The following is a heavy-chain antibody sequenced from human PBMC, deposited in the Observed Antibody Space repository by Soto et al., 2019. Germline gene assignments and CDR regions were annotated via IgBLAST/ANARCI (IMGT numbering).Heavy chain of an antibody. D-gene: IGHD6-13*01. Sequence: AETLSLTCTVSGGSISSYYWSWIRQPPGKGLEWIGYIYYSGSTNYNPSLKSRVTISVDTSKNQFSLKLSSVTAADTAVYYCARVIAAARIYYYYMDVWGKGTTVTVYS. CDR1: GGSISSYY. CDR3: ARVIAAARIYYYYMDV. CDR2: IYYSGST. J-gene: IGHJ6*03. V-gene: IGHV4-59*01.